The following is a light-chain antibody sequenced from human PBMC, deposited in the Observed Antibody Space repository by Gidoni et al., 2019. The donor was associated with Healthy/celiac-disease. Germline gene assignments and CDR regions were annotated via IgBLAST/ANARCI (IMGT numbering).Light chain of an antibody. CDR2: GAS. Sequence: EIVMTQSPATLSVSPGESATLSCRASQCVSSNLAWYQQKPGQAPRLLIYGASTRATGIPARFSGSGSGTEFTLTISSLQSEDFAVYYCQQYNNWPPNTFGQGTKLEIK. CDR3: QQYNNWPPNT. V-gene: IGKV3-15*01. J-gene: IGKJ2*01. CDR1: QCVSSN.